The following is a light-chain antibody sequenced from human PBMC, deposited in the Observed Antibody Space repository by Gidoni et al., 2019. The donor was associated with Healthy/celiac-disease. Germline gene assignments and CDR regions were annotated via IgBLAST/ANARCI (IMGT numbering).Light chain of an antibody. Sequence: AIRMTQSPSSFSASTGDRVTITCRANQGISSYLAWYQQKPGKAPKLLIYAASTLQSGVPSRFSGSGSGKDFTLTISCLQSEDFATYYCQQYYSYPRTFGQGTKVEIK. CDR3: QQYYSYPRT. V-gene: IGKV1-8*01. CDR1: QGISSY. J-gene: IGKJ1*01. CDR2: AAS.